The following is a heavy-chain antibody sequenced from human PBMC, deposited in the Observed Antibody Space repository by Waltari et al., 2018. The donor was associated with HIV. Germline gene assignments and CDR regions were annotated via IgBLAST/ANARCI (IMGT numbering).Heavy chain of an antibody. CDR1: GYSISSGYY. CDR2: IYHSGST. D-gene: IGHD1-26*01. J-gene: IGHJ4*02. Sequence: QVQLQESGPGLVKPSETLSLTCAVSGYSISSGYYWGWIRQPPGKGLVWIGSIYHSGSTYYNPSLKSRVTISVDTSKNQFSLKLSSVTAADTAVYYCARVYGYSGSYPGAPDDYWGQGTLVTVSS. V-gene: IGHV4-38-2*01. CDR3: ARVYGYSGSYPGAPDDY.